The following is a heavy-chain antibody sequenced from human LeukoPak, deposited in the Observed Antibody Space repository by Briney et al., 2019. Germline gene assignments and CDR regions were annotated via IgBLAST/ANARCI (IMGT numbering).Heavy chain of an antibody. V-gene: IGHV3-9*01. D-gene: IGHD2-15*01. CDR1: GFTFDDYA. CDR2: ISWNSGSI. J-gene: IGHJ6*03. CDR3: AKGQRRSLGYCSGGSCYANYYYHMDV. Sequence: GGSLRLSCAASGFTFDDYAMHWVRQAPGKGLEWVSGISWNSGSIGYADSVKGRFTISRDNAKNSLYLQMNSLRAEDTALYYCAKGQRRSLGYCSGGSCYANYYYHMDVWGKGTTVTISS.